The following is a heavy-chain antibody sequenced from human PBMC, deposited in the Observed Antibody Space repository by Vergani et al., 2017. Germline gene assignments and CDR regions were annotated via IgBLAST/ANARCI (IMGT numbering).Heavy chain of an antibody. CDR1: GFTFSDYY. V-gene: IGHV3-11*01. CDR2: ISSSGSTI. CDR3: ARNLPTKYQLMVGFREDAFDI. J-gene: IGHJ3*02. Sequence: QVQLVESGGGLVKPGGSLRLSCAASGFTFSDYYMSWIRQAPGKGLEWVSYISSSGSTIYYADSVKGRFTISRDNAKNSLYLQMNSLRSDDTAVYYCARNLPTKYQLMVGFREDAFDIWGQGTKVTVSS. D-gene: IGHD2-2*01.